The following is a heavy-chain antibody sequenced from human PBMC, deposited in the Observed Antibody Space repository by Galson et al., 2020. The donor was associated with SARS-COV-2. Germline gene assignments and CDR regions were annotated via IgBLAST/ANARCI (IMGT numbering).Heavy chain of an antibody. V-gene: IGHV3-23*01. D-gene: IGHD6-19*01. CDR2: IRGSGGTT. CDR1: GFTFSNYA. CDR3: AKGEDSSGSCGYFEY. Sequence: GSLSLSCAASGFTFSNYAMSWVRQAPGKGLEWVSGIRGSGGTTYYADSVKGRITLSRDNSKNTLYLQINSLGAEDTAVYYCAKGEDSSGSCGYFEYWGQGTRVTVGS. J-gene: IGHJ4*02.